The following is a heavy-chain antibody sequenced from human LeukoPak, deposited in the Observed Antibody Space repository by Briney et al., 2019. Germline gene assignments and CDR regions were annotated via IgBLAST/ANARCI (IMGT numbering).Heavy chain of an antibody. CDR1: GFTFDDYA. D-gene: IGHD3-10*01. CDR2: ISWNSGSI. Sequence: PGRSLRLSCAVSGFTFDDYAMHWVRQAPGKGLEWVSGISWNSGSIGYADSVKGRFTISRDNAKNSLYLQMNSLRAEDTALYYCAKAFRGVITAPFGFDPWGQGTLVTVSS. J-gene: IGHJ5*02. V-gene: IGHV3-9*01. CDR3: AKAFRGVITAPFGFDP.